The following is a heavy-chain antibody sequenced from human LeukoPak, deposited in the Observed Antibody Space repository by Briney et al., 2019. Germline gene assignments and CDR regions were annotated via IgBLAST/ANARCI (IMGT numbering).Heavy chain of an antibody. J-gene: IGHJ5*02. D-gene: IGHD6-13*01. CDR3: ARYRGSSWYFLGWFDP. V-gene: IGHV4-59*08. CDR2: IYYSGST. CDR1: GGSISSYY. Sequence: SETLSLTCTVSGGSISSYYWSWIRQPPGKGLEWIGYIYYSGSTNYNPSLKSRVTISVDTSKNQFSLKLSSVTAADTAVYYCARYRGSSWYFLGWFDPWGQGTLVTVSS.